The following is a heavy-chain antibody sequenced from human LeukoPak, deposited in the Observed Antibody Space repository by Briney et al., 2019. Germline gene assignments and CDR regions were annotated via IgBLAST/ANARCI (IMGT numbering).Heavy chain of an antibody. Sequence: GGSLRLSCAASGFTFSSYGMHWVRQAPGKGLEWVAVISYDGSNKYYADSVKGRFTISRDNSKNTLYLQMNSLRAEDTAVYYCAKSPRPSTSHRQWQTFFDYWGQGTLVTVSS. CDR2: ISYDGSNK. V-gene: IGHV3-30*18. D-gene: IGHD2-2*01. J-gene: IGHJ4*02. CDR1: GFTFSSYG. CDR3: AKSPRPSTSHRQWQTFFDY.